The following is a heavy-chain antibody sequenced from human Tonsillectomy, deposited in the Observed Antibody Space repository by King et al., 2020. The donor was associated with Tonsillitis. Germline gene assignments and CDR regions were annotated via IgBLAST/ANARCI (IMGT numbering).Heavy chain of an antibody. CDR2: ISGSGGST. V-gene: IGHV3-23*04. Sequence: VQLVESGGGLIQPGGSLRLSCAASGFTFSSYAMSWVRQAPGKGLEWVSGISGSGGSTYYADSVKGRFAISRDNSKNTLYLEMNRLRVEDTAVYYCAKDRDFWSPHGMDVWGQGTTVTVSS. J-gene: IGHJ6*02. D-gene: IGHD3-3*01. CDR1: GFTFSSYA. CDR3: AKDRDFWSPHGMDV.